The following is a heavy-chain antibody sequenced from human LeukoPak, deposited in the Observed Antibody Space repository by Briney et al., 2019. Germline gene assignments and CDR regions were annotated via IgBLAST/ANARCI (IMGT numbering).Heavy chain of an antibody. V-gene: IGHV3-33*01. CDR3: ARGMAGTLRLDY. Sequence: GGSLRLSCAASGFTFSSYGMHWVRQAPGKGLEWVAVIWYDGSNKYYADSVKGRFTISRDNAKNSLYLQMNSLRAEDTAVYYCARGMAGTLRLDYWGQGTLVTVSS. CDR1: GFTFSSYG. CDR2: IWYDGSNK. D-gene: IGHD6-19*01. J-gene: IGHJ4*02.